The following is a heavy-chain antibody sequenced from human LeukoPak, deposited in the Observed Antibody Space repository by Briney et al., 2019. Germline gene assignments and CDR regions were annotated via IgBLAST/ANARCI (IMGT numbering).Heavy chain of an antibody. CDR1: GFTFSNFW. V-gene: IGHV3-74*01. D-gene: IGHD2-21*02. J-gene: IGHJ4*02. CDR3: ARGPGAYCGGDCPDY. Sequence: GGSLRLSCAASGFTFSNFWIHWVRQAPGKGLVWVSRIYGDGTTTSYADSVKGRFTISRDNAKNTLYLQMNSLRAEDTAVYYCARGPGAYCGGDCPDYWGQGILVTVSS. CDR2: IYGDGTTT.